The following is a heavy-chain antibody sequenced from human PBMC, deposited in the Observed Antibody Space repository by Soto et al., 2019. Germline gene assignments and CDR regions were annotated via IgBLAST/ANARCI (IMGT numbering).Heavy chain of an antibody. V-gene: IGHV1-18*01. J-gene: IGHJ4*02. CDR2: ISAYNGNT. Sequence: ASVKVSCKASGYTFTSYGISWVRQAPGQGLEWMGWISAYNGNTNYAQKLQGRVTMTTDTSTNTAYMELRSLRSDDTAVYYCARDLWGPRSGWFGDVFYYFDYWGQGTLVTVSS. CDR1: GYTFTSYG. CDR3: ARDLWGPRSGWFGDVFYYFDY. D-gene: IGHD6-19*01.